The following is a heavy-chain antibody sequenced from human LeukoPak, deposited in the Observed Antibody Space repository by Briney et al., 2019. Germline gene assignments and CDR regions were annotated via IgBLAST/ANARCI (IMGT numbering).Heavy chain of an antibody. D-gene: IGHD6-19*01. CDR2: ISYDGSNK. J-gene: IGHJ4*02. CDR3: AKDKSGWYEDFDY. Sequence: GGSLRLSCAASGFTFSSYSMNWVRQAPGKGLEWLAVISYDGSNKYYADSVKGRFTISRDNSKNRLHLQMNSLRAEDRAVYYCAKDKSGWYEDFDYWGQGTLVTVSS. CDR1: GFTFSSYS. V-gene: IGHV3-30*18.